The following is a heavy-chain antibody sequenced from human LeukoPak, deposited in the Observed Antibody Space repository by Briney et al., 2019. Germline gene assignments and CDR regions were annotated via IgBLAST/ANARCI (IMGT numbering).Heavy chain of an antibody. V-gene: IGHV4-59*08. J-gene: IGHJ4*02. CDR2: SCSSGST. Sequence: SETLSLTCTVSVGSISSYYWSWIRHPPGKGLEWIGYSCSSGSTNKNPSLMSRVTISVDTSKKQFSLRLISVTAADTAVYYCARHQHQLVTGYDYWGQGTLVTVSS. CDR3: ARHQHQLVTGYDY. D-gene: IGHD6-13*01. CDR1: VGSISSYY.